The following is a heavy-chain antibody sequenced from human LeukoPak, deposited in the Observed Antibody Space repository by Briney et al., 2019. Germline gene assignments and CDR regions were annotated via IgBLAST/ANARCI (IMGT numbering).Heavy chain of an antibody. CDR3: ANEGPNFDY. Sequence: GGSLRLSCAASGFSFTNYGMHWVRQAPGKGLEWVAVISYDGSNKYYADSVKGRFTISRDNSKNTVYLQMNSLRVEDTAVYYCANEGPNFDYWGQGTLVTVSS. V-gene: IGHV3-33*05. J-gene: IGHJ4*02. D-gene: IGHD2-8*01. CDR2: ISYDGSNK. CDR1: GFSFTNYG.